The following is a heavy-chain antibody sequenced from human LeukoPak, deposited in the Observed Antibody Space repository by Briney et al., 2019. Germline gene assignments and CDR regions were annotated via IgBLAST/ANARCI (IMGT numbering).Heavy chain of an antibody. D-gene: IGHD3-3*01. CDR3: ARDRKYYDFWSDITGIDY. Sequence: ASVKVSCKASGGTFSSYAISWVRQAPGQGLEWMGWISAYNGNTNYAQKLQGRVTMTTDTSTSTAYMELRSLRSDDTAVYYCARDRKYYDFWSDITGIDYWGQGTLVTVSS. V-gene: IGHV1-18*01. CDR2: ISAYNGNT. CDR1: GGTFSSYA. J-gene: IGHJ4*02.